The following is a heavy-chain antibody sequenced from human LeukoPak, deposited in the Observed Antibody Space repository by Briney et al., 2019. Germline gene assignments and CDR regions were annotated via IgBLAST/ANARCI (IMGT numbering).Heavy chain of an antibody. D-gene: IGHD6-13*01. J-gene: IGHJ6*02. CDR3: ARESGSSWYNYYYYYGMDV. Sequence: SVKVSCKASGGTFSSYAISWVRQAPGQGLEWMGGIIPIFGTANYAQKFQGRVTMTTDTSTSTAYMELRSLRSDDTAVYYCARESGSSWYNYYYYYGMDVWGQGTTVTVSS. CDR1: GGTFSSYA. V-gene: IGHV1-69*05. CDR2: IIPIFGTA.